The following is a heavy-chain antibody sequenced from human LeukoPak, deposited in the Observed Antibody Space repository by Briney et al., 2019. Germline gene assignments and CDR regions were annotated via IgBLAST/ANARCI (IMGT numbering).Heavy chain of an antibody. CDR2: ISGSGGST. CDR1: GFTFSSYA. CDR3: AGYCSSTSCPGGPFDY. D-gene: IGHD2-2*01. V-gene: IGHV3-23*01. J-gene: IGHJ4*02. Sequence: PGGSLRLSCAASGFTFSSYAMSWVRQAPGKGLEWVSAISGSGGSTYYADSVKGRFTISRDNSKNTLYLQMNSLRAEDTAVYYCAGYCSSTSCPGGPFDYWGQGTLVTVSS.